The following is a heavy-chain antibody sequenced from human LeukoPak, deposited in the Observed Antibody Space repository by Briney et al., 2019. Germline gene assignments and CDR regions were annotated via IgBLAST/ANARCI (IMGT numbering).Heavy chain of an antibody. J-gene: IGHJ6*02. CDR3: ATWAVYHDLDV. CDR1: GFSLGGYA. D-gene: IGHD3-3*01. V-gene: IGHV3-43*02. CDR2: INADGGRT. Sequence: GGSLRHSCVASGFSLGGYAMHWVRQARGKGLEWVSHINADGGRTYYADAVKGRFTISRDNSKDSLYLQMTGLRAEHSAVYYCATWAVYHDLDVWGRGTTVTVSS.